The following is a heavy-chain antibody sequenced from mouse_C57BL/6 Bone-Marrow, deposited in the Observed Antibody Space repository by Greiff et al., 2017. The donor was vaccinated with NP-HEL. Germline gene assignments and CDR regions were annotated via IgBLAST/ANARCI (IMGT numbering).Heavy chain of an antibody. CDR1: GFTFSSYG. CDR2: ISSGGSYT. Sequence: DVMLVESGGDLVKPGGSLKLSCAASGFTFSSYGMSWVRQTPDKRLEWVATISSGGSYTYYPDSVKGRFTISRDNAKNTLYLQMSSLKSEDTAMYYCARLALFDYWGQGTTLTVSS. V-gene: IGHV5-6*02. CDR3: ARLALFDY. J-gene: IGHJ2*01.